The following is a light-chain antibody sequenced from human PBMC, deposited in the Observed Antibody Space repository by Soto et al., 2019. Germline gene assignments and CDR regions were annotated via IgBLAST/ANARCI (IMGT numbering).Light chain of an antibody. CDR3: QQYNSYSPSWT. Sequence: DIQMTQSPSTLSASVGDRVTITCRASQSISSWLAWYQQKPGKAPKLLIYKASSLESRVPSRFSGSGSGTEFTLTISSLQPDDFATYYCQQYNSYSPSWTFGQGTKVEIK. J-gene: IGKJ1*01. CDR2: KAS. V-gene: IGKV1-5*03. CDR1: QSISSW.